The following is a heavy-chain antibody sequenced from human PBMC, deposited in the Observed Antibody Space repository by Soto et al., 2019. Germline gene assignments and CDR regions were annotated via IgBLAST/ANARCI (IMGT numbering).Heavy chain of an antibody. J-gene: IGHJ5*02. D-gene: IGHD3-10*01. V-gene: IGHV4-59*08. CDR1: GGSISSSY. Sequence: SETLSLTCTVSGGSISSSYWSWIRQPPGKGLEWIGYIYDSGSTYYNSSLKSRVTMSVDTSKNQFSLKLSSVTAADTAVYYCARHYGSVSYYNSWFDPRGQGTPVTGSS. CDR2: IYDSGST. CDR3: ARHYGSVSYYNSWFDP.